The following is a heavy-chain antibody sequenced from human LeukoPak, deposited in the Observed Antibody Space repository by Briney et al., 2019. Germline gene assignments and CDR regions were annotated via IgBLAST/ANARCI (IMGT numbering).Heavy chain of an antibody. CDR2: IYYSGNT. J-gene: IGHJ4*02. Sequence: SETLSLTCSVSGGSISSSSYYWDWVRQPPGKGLEWIGNIYYSGNTHYNSSLRSRVSISVDTSKNQFSLKLTSVTAADTAVYYCARHWFSGSYYPRYDVWGQGTLVTVSS. V-gene: IGHV4-39*01. CDR1: GGSISSSSYY. D-gene: IGHD1-26*01. CDR3: ARHWFSGSYYPRYDV.